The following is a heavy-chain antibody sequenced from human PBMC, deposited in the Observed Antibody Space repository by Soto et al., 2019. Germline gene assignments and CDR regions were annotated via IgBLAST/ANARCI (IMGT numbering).Heavy chain of an antibody. CDR2: TSSNYDNT. CDR1: GYSFSHYG. J-gene: IGHJ4*02. Sequence: QVQLVQSGTEVKEPGASVKVSCKASGYSFSHYGISWVRQAPGQGLEWMAWTSSNYDNTNNADKFQGRVTLTTDTSTGTAYMELRGLRSVDTAMYYCARDERATCTGLNCNYFDYRGQRTLVAVTS. D-gene: IGHD2-8*02. V-gene: IGHV1-18*04. CDR3: ARDERATCTGLNCNYFDY.